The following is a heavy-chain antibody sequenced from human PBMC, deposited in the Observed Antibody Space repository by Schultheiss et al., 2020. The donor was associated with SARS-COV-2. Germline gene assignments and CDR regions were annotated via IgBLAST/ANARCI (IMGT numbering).Heavy chain of an antibody. V-gene: IGHV3-21*05. CDR2: ISSSSSYT. Sequence: GGSLRLSCAASGFTFSSYSMNWVRQAPGKGLEWVSYISSSSSYTNYADSVKGRFTISRDNAKNSLYLQMNSLRAEDTAVYYCARDKVAGTCDYWGQGTLVTVSS. D-gene: IGHD6-19*01. CDR1: GFTFSSYS. CDR3: ARDKVAGTCDY. J-gene: IGHJ4*02.